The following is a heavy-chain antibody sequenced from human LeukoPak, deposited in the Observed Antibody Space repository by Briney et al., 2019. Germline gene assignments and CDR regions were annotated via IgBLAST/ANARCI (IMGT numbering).Heavy chain of an antibody. J-gene: IGHJ4*02. CDR2: IYYSGST. CDR1: GGSISSGGYY. V-gene: IGHV4-61*08. CDR3: ARYSCSGGSCSPYYFDY. D-gene: IGHD2-15*01. Sequence: SETLSLTCTVSGGSISSGGYYWSWVRQHPGKGLEWLGYIYYSGSTKYNPSLKSRVTISVDTSKNQFSLKLSSVTAADTAVYYCARYSCSGGSCSPYYFDYWGQGTLVTVSS.